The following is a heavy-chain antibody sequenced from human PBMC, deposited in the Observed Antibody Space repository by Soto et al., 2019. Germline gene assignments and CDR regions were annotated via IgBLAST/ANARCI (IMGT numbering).Heavy chain of an antibody. J-gene: IGHJ5*02. V-gene: IGHV4-39*02. CDR1: GGSISSSSYY. CDR3: AREYSSSSVWFDP. D-gene: IGHD6-6*01. CDR2: IYYSGST. Sequence: SETLSLTCTVSGGSISSSSYYWGWIRQPPGKGLEWIGSIYYSGSTYYNPSLKSRVTISVDTSKNQFSLKPSSVTAADTAVYYCAREYSSSSVWFDPWGQGTLVTVSS.